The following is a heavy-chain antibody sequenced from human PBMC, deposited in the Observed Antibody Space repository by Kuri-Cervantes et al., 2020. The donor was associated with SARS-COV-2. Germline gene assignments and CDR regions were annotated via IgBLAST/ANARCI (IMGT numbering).Heavy chain of an antibody. V-gene: IGHV4-59*12. D-gene: IGHD3-3*01. CDR3: ASRVTIFGVEYDAFDI. Sequence: SETLSLTCTVSGGSLSGYYWSWIRQPPGKGLEWIGYIYYGGSTNYNPSLKNRVTISIDTSKNQFSLMLSSMTAADTAVYYCASRVTIFGVEYDAFDIWGQGTTVTVSS. J-gene: IGHJ3*02. CDR1: GGSLSGYY. CDR2: IYYGGST.